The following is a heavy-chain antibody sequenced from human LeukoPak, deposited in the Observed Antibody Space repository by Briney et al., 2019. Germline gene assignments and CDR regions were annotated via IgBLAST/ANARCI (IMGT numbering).Heavy chain of an antibody. J-gene: IGHJ4*02. CDR2: ISSSSSYI. D-gene: IGHD6-13*01. CDR1: GFTFSSYS. V-gene: IGHV3-21*01. CDR3: ARQYSSSWYYFDY. Sequence: GGSLRLSCAASGFTFSSYSMNWVRQATGKGLEWVSSISSSSSYIFYSDSVKGRFTISRDNAKNSLYLQMNSLRAEDTAVYYCARQYSSSWYYFDYWGQGTLVTVSS.